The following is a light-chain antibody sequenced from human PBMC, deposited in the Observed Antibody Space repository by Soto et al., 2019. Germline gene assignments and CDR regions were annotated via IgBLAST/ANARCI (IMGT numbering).Light chain of an antibody. V-gene: IGLV1-40*01. Sequence: QSVLTQPPSVSGAPGQRVTISCTGSNSNIGAGFGVQWYQQFPRTAPRLLIYSNTNRPSGVPDRFSASKSGTSASLAITGLRAEDEADYYCCSYAGSGNYWVFGGGTKLTVL. CDR1: NSNIGAGFG. J-gene: IGLJ3*02. CDR2: SNT. CDR3: CSYAGSGNYWV.